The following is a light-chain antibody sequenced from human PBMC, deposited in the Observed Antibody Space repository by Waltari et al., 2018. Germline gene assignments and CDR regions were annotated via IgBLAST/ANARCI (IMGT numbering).Light chain of an antibody. V-gene: IGKV3-15*01. Sequence: EIVMTQSPASLSVSPGDRATPTCRASEGIYRRVAWYRQRPGQAPRLLIFGATIRASGVPDRISGSGSGTEFTLTISSLQSDDFGLYYCQQYHIWPPYTFAQGTRLDI. CDR3: QQYHIWPPYT. CDR1: EGIYRR. J-gene: IGKJ2*01. CDR2: GAT.